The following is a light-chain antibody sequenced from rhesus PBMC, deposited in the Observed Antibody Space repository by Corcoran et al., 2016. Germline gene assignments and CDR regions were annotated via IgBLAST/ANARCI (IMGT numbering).Light chain of an antibody. CDR3: QQSSNLYS. V-gene: IGKV3-24*04. CDR2: GAS. J-gene: IGKJ2*01. Sequence: ETVVTQSPATLSLSPGERATLSCRASHSVGSYLAWYQQKPGKAPRLLMYGASSRARGIPERFSGSGSGTDFPLTIGSLEPEDVGVYYCQQSSNLYSFGQGTKVEIK. CDR1: HSVGSY.